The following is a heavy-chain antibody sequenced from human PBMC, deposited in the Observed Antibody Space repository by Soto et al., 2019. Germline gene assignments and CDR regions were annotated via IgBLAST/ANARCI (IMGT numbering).Heavy chain of an antibody. Sequence: PSETLSLTCTVSGGSVSSGSYYWSWIRQPPGKGLEWIGYIYYSGSTNYNPSLKSRVTISVDTSKNQFSLKLSSVTAEDTAVYYCARIPREYGGNSRYNWFDPWGQGTLVTVSS. CDR3: ARIPREYGGNSRYNWFDP. J-gene: IGHJ5*02. D-gene: IGHD2-21*02. CDR1: GGSVSSGSYY. V-gene: IGHV4-61*01. CDR2: IYYSGST.